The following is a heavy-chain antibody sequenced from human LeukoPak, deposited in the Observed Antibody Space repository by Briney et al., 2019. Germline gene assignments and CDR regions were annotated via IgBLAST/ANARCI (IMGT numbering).Heavy chain of an antibody. Sequence: SETLSLTCTVSGGSLSSGEYYWSWIRQPPGKGLEWIGSIYYSGSTYYNPSLKSRVTISVDTSKNQFSLKLSSVTAADTAVYYCAGSMYDYVWGSHRNNWFDPWGQGTLVTVSS. D-gene: IGHD3-16*02. J-gene: IGHJ5*02. CDR3: AGSMYDYVWGSHRNNWFDP. V-gene: IGHV4-39*01. CDR2: IYYSGST. CDR1: GGSLSSGEYY.